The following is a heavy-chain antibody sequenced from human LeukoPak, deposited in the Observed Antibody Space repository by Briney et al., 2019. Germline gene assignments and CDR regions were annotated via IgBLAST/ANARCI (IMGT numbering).Heavy chain of an antibody. CDR2: IYYSGST. CDR3: SRYYYETGWFDS. D-gene: IGHD3-22*01. Sequence: SETLSLTCSVSGDSISSSSSYWGWIRQPPGEGLEWIGSIYYSGSTYYKPSLKSRVHISIDTSKNQFSLQMSSVTAADTAFYYCSRYYYETGWFDSWGQGALVSVSS. V-gene: IGHV4-39*07. CDR1: GDSISSSSSY. J-gene: IGHJ5*01.